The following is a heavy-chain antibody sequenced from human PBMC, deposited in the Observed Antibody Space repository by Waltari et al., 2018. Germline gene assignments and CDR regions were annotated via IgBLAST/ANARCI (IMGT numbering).Heavy chain of an antibody. D-gene: IGHD6-13*01. V-gene: IGHV4-39*01. CDR3: ARQSSSWPTDY. CDR2: IYYSGST. CDR1: GGSISSRSYY. J-gene: IGHJ4*02. Sequence: QLQLQESGPGLVKPSETLSLTCTVSGGSISSRSYYWGWIRQPPGKGLEWIGSIYYSGSTYYNPSLKSRVTISVDTSKNQFSLKLSSVTAADTAVYYCARQSSSWPTDYWGQGTLVTVSS.